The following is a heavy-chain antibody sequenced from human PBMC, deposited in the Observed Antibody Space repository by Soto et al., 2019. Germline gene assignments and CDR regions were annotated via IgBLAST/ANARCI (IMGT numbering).Heavy chain of an antibody. CDR3: ARDQLYYNDISGRPLNAFDV. CDR2: IYPGDSDT. Sequence: GESLKISCKASGYSFSTYWIGWVRQMPGKGLEWMGIIYPGDSDTKYSPSLQGRFTISRDNAKNSLYLQMNSLRAEDTAVYYCARDQLYYNDISGRPLNAFDVWGQGTMVTVSS. D-gene: IGHD3-22*01. CDR1: GYSFSTYW. J-gene: IGHJ3*01. V-gene: IGHV5-51*01.